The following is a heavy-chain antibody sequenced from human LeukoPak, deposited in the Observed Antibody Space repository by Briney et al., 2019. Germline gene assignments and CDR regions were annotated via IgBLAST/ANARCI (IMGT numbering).Heavy chain of an antibody. Sequence: GGSLRLSCAASGFTFPSYAMSWVRQAPGKGLEWVSVISGSGDDTYYADSVKGLFTISRDNSKNTLYLQMNSLRAEDSAVYYSAKGDGPVVPATYDSWGQGTLVTVSS. CDR1: GFTFPSYA. CDR2: ISGSGDDT. J-gene: IGHJ4*02. CDR3: AKGDGPVVPATYDS. D-gene: IGHD2-2*01. V-gene: IGHV3-23*01.